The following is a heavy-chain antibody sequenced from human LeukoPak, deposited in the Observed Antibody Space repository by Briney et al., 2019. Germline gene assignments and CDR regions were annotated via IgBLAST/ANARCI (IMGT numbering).Heavy chain of an antibody. V-gene: IGHV3-49*04. CDR1: GFTFCDYA. CDR3: TRDGDGYNNDY. J-gene: IGHJ4*02. Sequence: GRSLRLSCTASGFTFCDYAMSWVRQAPGKGLEWVGFIRSKAYGGTTEYAASVKGRFTISRDDPKSIAYLQMNSLKTEDTAVYYCTRDGDGYNNDYWGQGTLVTVSS. CDR2: IRSKAYGGTT. D-gene: IGHD5-12*01.